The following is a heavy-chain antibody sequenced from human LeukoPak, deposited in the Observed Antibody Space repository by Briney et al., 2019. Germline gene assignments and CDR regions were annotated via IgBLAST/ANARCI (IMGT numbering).Heavy chain of an antibody. CDR2: ISASGGRT. D-gene: IGHD1-26*01. V-gene: IGHV3-23*01. J-gene: IGHJ4*02. Sequence: GGSLRLSCAASGFTFSSYWMSWVRQAPGKGLEWVSAISASGGRTYYADSVKGRFTISRDNSKNTLYLQMNSLRAEDTAVYYCAKEYSGSFSPFPSYFDYWGRGTLVTVSS. CDR3: AKEYSGSFSPFPSYFDY. CDR1: GFTFSSYW.